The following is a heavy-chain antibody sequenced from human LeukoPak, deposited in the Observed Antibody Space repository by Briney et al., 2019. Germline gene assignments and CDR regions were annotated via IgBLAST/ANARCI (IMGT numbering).Heavy chain of an antibody. V-gene: IGHV5-51*01. Sequence: GESLKISCKGSGYSFTSYWIGWGLQMPGKGLEGMGIIYPSDSDTKYSPSFQGQVTISADKSISTTYLQWSSLRASDTAMYYCARNMSGSYGLHWGQGTLVAVSS. CDR1: GYSFTSYW. CDR3: ARNMSGSYGLH. J-gene: IGHJ4*02. CDR2: IYPSDSDT. D-gene: IGHD1-26*01.